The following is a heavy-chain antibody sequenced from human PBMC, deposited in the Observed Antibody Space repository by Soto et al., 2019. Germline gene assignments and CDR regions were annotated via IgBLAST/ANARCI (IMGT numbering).Heavy chain of an antibody. J-gene: IGHJ6*03. D-gene: IGHD1-7*01. CDR2: IYYSGST. Sequence: SETLSLTCTVSGGSISSYYWSWIRQPPGKGLEWIGYIYYSGSTNYNPSLKSRVTISVDTSKNQFSLKLSSVTPEDTAVYYCAGTTSLQWYYMDVWDKGTTVT. V-gene: IGHV4-59*12. CDR1: GGSISSYY. CDR3: AGTTSLQWYYMDV.